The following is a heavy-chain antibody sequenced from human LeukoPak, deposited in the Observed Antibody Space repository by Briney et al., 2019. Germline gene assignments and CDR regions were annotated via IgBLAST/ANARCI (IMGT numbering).Heavy chain of an antibody. V-gene: IGHV4-34*01. CDR2: INHSGST. Sequence: PSEPLSLPCAVYGGSFSGYYWSWIRQPPGKALEWIGEINHSGSTNYNPSLKSRVTISVDTSKNQFSLKLSSVTAADTAVYYCARGPYDSSGYYYLRFSWFDPRGQGTLVTVSS. J-gene: IGHJ5*02. CDR3: ARGPYDSSGYYYLRFSWFDP. CDR1: GGSFSGYY. D-gene: IGHD3-22*01.